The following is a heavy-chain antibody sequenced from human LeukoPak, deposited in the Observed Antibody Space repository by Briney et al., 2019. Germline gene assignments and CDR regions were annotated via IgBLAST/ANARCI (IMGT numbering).Heavy chain of an antibody. CDR3: ARGRLSSRFWFDP. CDR1: GGTFSSYA. V-gene: IGHV1-69*05. J-gene: IGHJ5*02. CDR2: IIPIFGTA. Sequence: ASVKVSCKASGGTFSSYAISWVRQAPGQGLEWMGGIIPIFGTANYAQKFQGRVTMTRNTSISTAYMELSSLRSEDTAVYYCARGRLSSRFWFDPWGQGTLVTVSS. D-gene: IGHD4/OR15-4a*01.